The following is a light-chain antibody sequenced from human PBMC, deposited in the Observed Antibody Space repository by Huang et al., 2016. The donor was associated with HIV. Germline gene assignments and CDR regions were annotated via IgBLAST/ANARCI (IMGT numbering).Light chain of an antibody. CDR3: QQYGTSPQT. Sequence: EIVLTQSPGTLFLSPGERATLSCRASQSVSSSYLAWYKQKPGQAPRRVIHGSSSRASGIPDRFSGSGSGTDFTLTISRLEPEDFAVYYCQQYGTSPQTFGQGTKVEIK. CDR2: GSS. V-gene: IGKV3-20*01. J-gene: IGKJ1*01. CDR1: QSVSSSY.